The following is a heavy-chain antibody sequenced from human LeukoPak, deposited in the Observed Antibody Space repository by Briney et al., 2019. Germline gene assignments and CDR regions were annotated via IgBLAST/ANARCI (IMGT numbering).Heavy chain of an antibody. CDR2: IWYDGSNK. J-gene: IGHJ5*02. Sequence: GRSLRLSXAASGFTFSSYGMHWVRQAPGKGLEWVAVIWYDGSNKYYADSVKGRFTISRDNSKNTLYLQMNSLRAEDTAVYYCAKEYYDSSGRNLNWFDPWGQGTLVTVSS. D-gene: IGHD3-22*01. CDR3: AKEYYDSSGRNLNWFDP. V-gene: IGHV3-33*06. CDR1: GFTFSSYG.